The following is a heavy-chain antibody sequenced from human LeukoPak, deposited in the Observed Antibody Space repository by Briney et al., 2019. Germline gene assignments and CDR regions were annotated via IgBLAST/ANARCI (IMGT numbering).Heavy chain of an antibody. J-gene: IGHJ5*02. CDR1: GGTFSSYA. Sequence: SVKVSCKASGGTFSSYAISWVRQAPGQGLEWMGRIIPIFGTANYAQKFQGRVTITTDESTSTAYMELSSLRSEDTAVYYCARGGDCYNSPPNHWGQGTLVTVSS. CDR2: IIPIFGTA. V-gene: IGHV1-69*05. CDR3: ARGGDCYNSPPNH. D-gene: IGHD5-24*01.